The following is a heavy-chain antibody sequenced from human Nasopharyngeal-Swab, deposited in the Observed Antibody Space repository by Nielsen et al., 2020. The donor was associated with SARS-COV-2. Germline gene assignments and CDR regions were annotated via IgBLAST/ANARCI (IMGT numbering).Heavy chain of an antibody. CDR1: GFTFSSYW. CDR3: VRDSGSYLGIDY. V-gene: IGHV3-7*01. Sequence: GESLKISCAASGFTFSSYWMSWVRQAPGKGLEWVANIKQDGSEKYYVDSVKGRFTTSRDNAKNSLYLQMNSLRAEDTAVYYCVRDSGSYLGIDYWGQGTLVTVSS. J-gene: IGHJ4*02. D-gene: IGHD1-26*01. CDR2: IKQDGSEK.